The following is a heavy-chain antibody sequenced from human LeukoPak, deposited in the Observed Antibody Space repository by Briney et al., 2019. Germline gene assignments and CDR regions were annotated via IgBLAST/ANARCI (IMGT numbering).Heavy chain of an antibody. CDR2: IKLDGSEK. Sequence: GSLRLSCVASGFTFGKYWMSWFRQAPGKGLEWVANIKLDGSEKNYVDSVKGRFTISRDNTKNSLYLQMNSLRVEDTAVFYCARDQYDTWSRRGNFDSWGQGTLVIVSS. CDR1: GFTFGKYW. D-gene: IGHD3-3*01. CDR3: ARDQYDTWSRRGNFDS. J-gene: IGHJ4*02. V-gene: IGHV3-7*03.